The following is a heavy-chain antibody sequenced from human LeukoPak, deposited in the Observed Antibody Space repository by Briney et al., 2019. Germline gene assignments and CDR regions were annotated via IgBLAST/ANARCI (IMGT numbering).Heavy chain of an antibody. D-gene: IGHD6-13*01. CDR2: IWYDGSNK. Sequence: GGSLRLSCAASGFTFSSYGMHWVRQAPGKGLEWVAVIWYDGSNKYYADSVKGRFTISRDNSKNTLYLQMNSLRAEDTAVYYCARRADAGSSWYKGDAFDIWGQGTMVTVSS. CDR3: ARRADAGSSWYKGDAFDI. J-gene: IGHJ3*02. CDR1: GFTFSSYG. V-gene: IGHV3-33*01.